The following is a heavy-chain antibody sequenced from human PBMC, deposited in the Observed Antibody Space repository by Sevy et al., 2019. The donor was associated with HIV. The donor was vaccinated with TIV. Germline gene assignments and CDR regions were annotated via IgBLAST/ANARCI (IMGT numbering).Heavy chain of an antibody. J-gene: IGHJ4*02. Sequence: GGSLRLSCAASGFTFSSYSMNWVRQAPGKGLEWVSYISSSSSTIYYADSVKGRFTISRDNAKNSLYLQMNSLRDEDTAVYYCARGSRKFSSSAYDILTGEPHLRYWGQGTLVTVSS. D-gene: IGHD3-9*01. CDR2: ISSSSSTI. V-gene: IGHV3-48*02. CDR3: ARGSRKFSSSAYDILTGEPHLRY. CDR1: GFTFSSYS.